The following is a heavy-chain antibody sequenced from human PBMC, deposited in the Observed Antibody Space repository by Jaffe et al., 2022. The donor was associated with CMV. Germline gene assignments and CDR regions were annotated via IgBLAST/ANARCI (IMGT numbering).Heavy chain of an antibody. Sequence: EVQLLESGGGLIQPGRSLRLSCAASGFTFDDYAMHWVRQAPGKGLEWVSGINWNSGRIGYADSVKGRFTISRDNAKNSLYLQMNSLRAEDTALYYCAKDSHSGQGVTGWGVVSWGQGTLVTVSS. V-gene: IGHV3-9*01. CDR3: AKDSHSGQGVTGWGVVS. CDR1: GFTFDDYA. D-gene: IGHD3-9*01. J-gene: IGHJ4*02. CDR2: INWNSGRI.